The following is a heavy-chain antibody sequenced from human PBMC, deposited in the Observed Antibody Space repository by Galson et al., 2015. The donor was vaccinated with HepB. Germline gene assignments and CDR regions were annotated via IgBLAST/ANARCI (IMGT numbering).Heavy chain of an antibody. D-gene: IGHD4-11*01. CDR2: ISAYNGYT. Sequence: QSGAEVKKPGASVKVSCKASGYTFVSYGIPWVRQAPGQGLEWMGWISAYNGYTNYAQKFQDRVTMTIDTSTSTAYMELRSLRSDDTAVYYCARWTTVSTDAFDIWGQGTMVTVAS. CDR3: ARWTTVSTDAFDI. CDR1: GYTFVSYG. J-gene: IGHJ3*02. V-gene: IGHV1-18*04.